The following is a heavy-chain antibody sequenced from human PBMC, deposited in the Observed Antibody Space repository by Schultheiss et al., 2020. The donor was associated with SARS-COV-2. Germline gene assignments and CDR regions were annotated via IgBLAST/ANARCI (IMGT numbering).Heavy chain of an antibody. D-gene: IGHD6-6*01. J-gene: IGHJ4*02. CDR3: ARDGGLYSSSSYFDY. CDR2: IRSSGRDI. Sequence: GGSLRLSCAASGFTFGTYNMHWVRQAPGKGLEFVASIRSSGRDIYYADSMQGRFTVSRDNAKNLVYLQMNSLRADDTAIYYCARDGGLYSSSSYFDYWGQGTLVTVSS. CDR1: GFTFGTYN. V-gene: IGHV3-21*04.